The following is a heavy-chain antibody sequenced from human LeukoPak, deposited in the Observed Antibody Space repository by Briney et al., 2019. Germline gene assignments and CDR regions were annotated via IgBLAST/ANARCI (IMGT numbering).Heavy chain of an antibody. Sequence: GGSLRLSCAASGFTFSSYSMNWVRQAPGKGLEWVSYISSSSSTIYYADSVKGRFTISRDNAKNSPYLQMNSLRAEDTAVYYCARDGPYYDILTGYYNPVRYFDYWGQGTLVTVSS. CDR1: GFTFSSYS. V-gene: IGHV3-48*01. CDR2: ISSSSSTI. J-gene: IGHJ4*02. D-gene: IGHD3-9*01. CDR3: ARDGPYYDILTGYYNPVRYFDY.